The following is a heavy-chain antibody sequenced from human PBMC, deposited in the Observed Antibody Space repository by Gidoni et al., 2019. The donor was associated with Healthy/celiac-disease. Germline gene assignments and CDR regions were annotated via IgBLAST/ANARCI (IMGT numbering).Heavy chain of an antibody. CDR2: IYYSGST. CDR1: GGSISSYY. Sequence: QVQLQESGPGLVKPSETLSLTCTVSGGSISSYYWSWIRQPPGKGLEWIGYIYYSGSTNYNPSLKSRVTISVDTSKNQFSLKLSSVTAADTAVYYCARGAIAARWDAWFDPWGQGTLVTVSS. V-gene: IGHV4-59*01. CDR3: ARGAIAARWDAWFDP. J-gene: IGHJ5*02. D-gene: IGHD6-6*01.